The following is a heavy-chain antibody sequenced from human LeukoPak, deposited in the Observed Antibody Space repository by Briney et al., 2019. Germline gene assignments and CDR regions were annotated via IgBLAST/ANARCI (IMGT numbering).Heavy chain of an antibody. CDR1: GGSTSSHY. Sequence: SETLSLTCTVSGGSTSSHYWSWIRQPPGKGLEWIGYIYYSGSTNYNPSLKSRVTISVDTSKSQFSLKLSSVTAADTAVYYCARSYDYVWGTYRPHWFDPWGQGTLVTVSS. J-gene: IGHJ5*02. V-gene: IGHV4-59*11. CDR2: IYYSGST. CDR3: ARSYDYVWGTYRPHWFDP. D-gene: IGHD3-16*02.